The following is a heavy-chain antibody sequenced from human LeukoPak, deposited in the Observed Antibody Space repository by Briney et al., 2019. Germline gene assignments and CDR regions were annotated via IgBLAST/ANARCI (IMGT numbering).Heavy chain of an antibody. Sequence: PGGSLRLSCAASGFTFSNYWMSWVRQAPGKGLEWVANIKQDGSEKNYVDSVKGRFTISRDNAKNSLYLQMNSLRAEDTAVYYCARGIVATIWFSQNYYYYYMDVWGKGTTVTVSS. J-gene: IGHJ6*03. CDR2: IKQDGSEK. V-gene: IGHV3-7*03. CDR3: ARGIVATIWFSQNYYYYYMDV. CDR1: GFTFSNYW. D-gene: IGHD5-12*01.